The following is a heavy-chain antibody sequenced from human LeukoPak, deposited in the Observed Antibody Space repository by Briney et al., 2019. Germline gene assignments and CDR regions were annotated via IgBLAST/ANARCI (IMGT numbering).Heavy chain of an antibody. D-gene: IGHD5-18*01. V-gene: IGHV1-2*02. CDR3: ARARRGYNYGYPLYFDY. Sequence: ASVKVSCKASGYTFTGYYMHWVRQAPGQGLEWMGWINPNSGGTNYAQKFQGRVTMTRDTSISTAYMELSRLRSDDTAVYYCARARRGYNYGYPLYFDYWGQGTLVTVSS. J-gene: IGHJ4*02. CDR1: GYTFTGYY. CDR2: INPNSGGT.